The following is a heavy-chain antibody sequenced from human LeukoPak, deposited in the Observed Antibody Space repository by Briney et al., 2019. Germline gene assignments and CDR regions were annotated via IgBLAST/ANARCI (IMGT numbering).Heavy chain of an antibody. V-gene: IGHV4-59*01. CDR1: GDSMSSYS. CDR2: IYNSGST. J-gene: IGHJ4*02. Sequence: PSETLSLTCTVSGDSMSSYSWSWIRKPPGKGLEWIGYIYNSGSTIYNPSLKSRVTISLDMSKKQFSLKLSSVTAADTAVYYCASDYGSGSYRFDYWGQGTLVTVSS. D-gene: IGHD3-10*01. CDR3: ASDYGSGSYRFDY.